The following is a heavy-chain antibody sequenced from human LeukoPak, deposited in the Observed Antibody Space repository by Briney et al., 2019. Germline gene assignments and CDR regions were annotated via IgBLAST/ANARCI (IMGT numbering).Heavy chain of an antibody. D-gene: IGHD5-24*01. CDR3: TRVGYIDEGIDY. CDR1: GFPFGSYW. V-gene: IGHV3-7*04. Sequence: GGSLRFSFVASGFPFGSYWLTWFRKAPGKGLEWVANIKQDGSKKSYVDSVKGRFTISRDNAKNSLYLQMNSLRAEDTAIYYCTRVGYIDEGIDYWGQGTLVTVSS. J-gene: IGHJ4*02. CDR2: IKQDGSKK.